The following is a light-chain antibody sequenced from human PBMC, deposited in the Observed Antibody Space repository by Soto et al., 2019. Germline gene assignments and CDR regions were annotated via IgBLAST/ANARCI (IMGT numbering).Light chain of an antibody. V-gene: IGLV2-14*01. CDR3: KSHTISNTRV. CDR2: DVS. CDR1: SSDVGAYNH. J-gene: IGLJ1*01. Sequence: QSVLTQLASVSGSPGQSITISCTGTSSDVGAYNHVAWYQHHPGKAPKLMIYDVSNRPSGVSNRFSGSKSGYTASLTISGLLAEDEADYYCKSHTISNTRVFGTGTKVTVL.